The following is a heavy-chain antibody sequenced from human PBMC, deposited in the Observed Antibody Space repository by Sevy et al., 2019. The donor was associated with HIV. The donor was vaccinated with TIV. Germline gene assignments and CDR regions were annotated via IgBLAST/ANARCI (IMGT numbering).Heavy chain of an antibody. CDR2: INTNNGNA. V-gene: IGHV1-18*01. Sequence: ASVKVSCRASGYTFTSNGIAWARQAPGQGLEWMGWINTNNGNANYAQKYQGRVTMTTDTSTSTGYMELRSLRSDDTAMYYCARDRGYCSGGSCYIQQWGQGTLVTVSS. D-gene: IGHD2-15*01. CDR1: GYTFTSNG. J-gene: IGHJ1*01. CDR3: ARDRGYCSGGSCYIQQ.